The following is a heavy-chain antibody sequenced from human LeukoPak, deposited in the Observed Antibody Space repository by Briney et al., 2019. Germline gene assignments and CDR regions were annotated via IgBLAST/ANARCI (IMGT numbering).Heavy chain of an antibody. J-gene: IGHJ4*02. Sequence: SETLSLTCTVSGGSISSSSYYWGWIRQPPGKGLEWIGSIYYSGSTYYNPSLKSRVTISVDTSKNQFSLKLSSVTAADTAVYYCARHNPQPTVTSLDYWGQGTLVTVSS. CDR2: IYYSGST. V-gene: IGHV4-39*01. D-gene: IGHD4-17*01. CDR1: GGSISSSSYY. CDR3: ARHNPQPTVTSLDY.